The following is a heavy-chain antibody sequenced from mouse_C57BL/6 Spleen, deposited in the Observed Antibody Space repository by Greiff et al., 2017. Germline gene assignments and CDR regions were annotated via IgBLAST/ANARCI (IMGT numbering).Heavy chain of an antibody. V-gene: IGHV5-6*01. CDR3: ARQDYSNPYYYAMDY. CDR2: ISSGGSYT. Sequence: EVMLVESGGDLVKPGGSLKLSCAASGFTFSSYGMSWVRQTPDKRLEWVATISSGGSYTYYPDSVKGRFTISRDNAKNTLYLQMSSLKSEDTAMYYCARQDYSNPYYYAMDYWGQGTSVTVSS. D-gene: IGHD2-5*01. CDR1: GFTFSSYG. J-gene: IGHJ4*01.